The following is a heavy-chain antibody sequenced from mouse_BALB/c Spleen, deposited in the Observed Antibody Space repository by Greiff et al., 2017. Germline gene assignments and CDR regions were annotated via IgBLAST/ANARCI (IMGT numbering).Heavy chain of an antibody. D-gene: IGHD1-2*01. V-gene: IGHV1-69*02. CDR1: GYTFTSYL. CDR3: ARTDYGDFDY. CDR2: IDPSDSET. J-gene: IGHJ2*01. Sequence: QVQLLQSGAELVKPGAPVKLSCKASGYTFTSYLMNWVKQRPGRGLEWIGRIDPSDSETHYNQKFKDKTTLTVDNSSSTAYIQLSSLTSEDSAVYYCARTDYGDFDYWGQGTTLTVSS.